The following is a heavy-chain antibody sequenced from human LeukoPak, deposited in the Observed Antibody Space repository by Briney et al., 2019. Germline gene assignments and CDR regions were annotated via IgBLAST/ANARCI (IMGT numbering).Heavy chain of an antibody. Sequence: SETLSLTCTVSGDSTSGYYWSWIRQPPGKGLEWIGYIYDSGGTNYNPSLKSRVTISIDTSKNQFSLKLSSLTAADTAIYYCARGIESYGDYGYWGQGILVTVSS. D-gene: IGHD4-17*01. J-gene: IGHJ4*02. CDR2: IYDSGGT. CDR3: ARGIESYGDYGY. V-gene: IGHV4-59*01. CDR1: GDSTSGYY.